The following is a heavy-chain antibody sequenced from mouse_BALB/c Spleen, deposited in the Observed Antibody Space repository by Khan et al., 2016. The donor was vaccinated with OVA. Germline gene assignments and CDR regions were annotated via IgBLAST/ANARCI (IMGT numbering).Heavy chain of an antibody. CDR1: GFSLTDYG. D-gene: IGHD1-2*01. CDR3: ARELRLGGFAY. CDR2: IWGDGST. V-gene: IGHV2-6-7*01. J-gene: IGHJ3*01. Sequence: QVQLKESGPGLVAPSQNLSITCTVSGFSLTDYGVNWVRQPPGKGLEWLGMIWGDGSTDYNSALKSRLSISKDNSKSQVFLKMNSLQTDDTARFYCARELRLGGFAYWGRGTLVTVSA.